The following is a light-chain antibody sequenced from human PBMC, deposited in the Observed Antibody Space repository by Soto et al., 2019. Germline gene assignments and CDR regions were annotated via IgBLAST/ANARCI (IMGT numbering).Light chain of an antibody. J-gene: IGKJ1*01. Sequence: EIVLTQSPGTLSLSPGDRATLSCRASQSVNSNYLAWYQRKPGQAPRLLIYGASNRATDIPYRFSASGSGTDFTLTITSLEAEDYAVYYCQQYDRTPPTFGQGTKVEVK. CDR3: QQYDRTPPT. CDR1: QSVNSNY. V-gene: IGKV3-20*01. CDR2: GAS.